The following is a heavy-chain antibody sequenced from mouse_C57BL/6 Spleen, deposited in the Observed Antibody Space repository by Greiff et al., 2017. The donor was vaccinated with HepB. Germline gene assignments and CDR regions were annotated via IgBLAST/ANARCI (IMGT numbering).Heavy chain of an antibody. CDR2: IRNKANGYTT. CDR1: GFTFTDYY. V-gene: IGHV7-3*01. CDR3: ARRYGSSLDY. Sequence: EVQLVESGGGLVQPGGSLSLSCAASGFTFTDYYMSWVRQPPGKALEWLGFIRNKANGYTTEYSASVKGRFTISRDNSQSILYLQMNALRAEDSATYYCARRYGSSLDYWGQGTTLTVSS. J-gene: IGHJ2*01. D-gene: IGHD1-1*01.